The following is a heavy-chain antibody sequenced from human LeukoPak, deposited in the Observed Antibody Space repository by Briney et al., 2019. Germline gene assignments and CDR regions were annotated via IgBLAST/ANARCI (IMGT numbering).Heavy chain of an antibody. CDR1: GYSFTSYW. CDR3: ARLRVGSSSYNWFDP. D-gene: IGHD6-13*01. J-gene: IGHJ5*02. Sequence: GESLKISCKGSGYSFTSYWIGWVRQMPGKGLEWMGIIYPGDSDTRYSPSFQGQVAISADKSISTAYLQWSSLKASDTAMYYCARLRVGSSSYNWFDPWGQGTLVTVSS. CDR2: IYPGDSDT. V-gene: IGHV5-51*01.